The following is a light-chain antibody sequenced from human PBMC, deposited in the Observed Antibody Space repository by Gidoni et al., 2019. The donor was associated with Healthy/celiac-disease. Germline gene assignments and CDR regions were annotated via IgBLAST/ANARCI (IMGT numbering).Light chain of an antibody. V-gene: IGKV1-9*01. J-gene: IGKJ3*01. CDR2: AAS. CDR3: QQLNSYPFT. CDR1: QGISSY. Sequence: DIQLTQSPSFLSASVGDRVTITCRASQGISSYLAWYQQKPGKAPKLLIYAASTLQSGVPSRFSGSGSGPEFTLTLRSLQPEDFATSYCQQLNSYPFTFGPGTKVDI.